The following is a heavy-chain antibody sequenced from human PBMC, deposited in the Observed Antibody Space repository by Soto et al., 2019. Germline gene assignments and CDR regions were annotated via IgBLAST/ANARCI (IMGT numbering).Heavy chain of an antibody. V-gene: IGHV4-34*01. CDR2: INHSGST. D-gene: IGHD3-10*01. Sequence: SETLSLTCAVYGGSFSGYYWSWIRQPPGKGLEWIGEINHSGSTNYNPSLKSRVTISVDTSKNQFSLKLSSVTAADTAVYFCARFRRNYFDYWGQGTQVTVPQ. CDR3: ARFRRNYFDY. CDR1: GGSFSGYY. J-gene: IGHJ4*02.